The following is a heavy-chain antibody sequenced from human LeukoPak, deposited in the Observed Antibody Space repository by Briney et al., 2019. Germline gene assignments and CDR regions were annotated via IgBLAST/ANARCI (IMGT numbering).Heavy chain of an antibody. CDR2: IYSGGST. CDR1: GFTFSIHG. CDR3: ARDGGATGLDY. Sequence: PGGSLRLSCAASGFTFSIHGMNWVRQAPGKGLEWVSVIYSGGSTYYADSVKGRFTISRDNSKNTLYLQMNSLRAEDTAVYYCARDGGATGLDYWGQGTLVTVSS. V-gene: IGHV3-66*01. J-gene: IGHJ4*02. D-gene: IGHD1-26*01.